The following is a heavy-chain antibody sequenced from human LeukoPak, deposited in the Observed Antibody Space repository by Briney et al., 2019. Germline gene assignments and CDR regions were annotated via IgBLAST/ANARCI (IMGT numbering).Heavy chain of an antibody. CDR3: ARRHIIVAGPDYFDY. CDR2: IYYNGDT. D-gene: IGHD5-12*01. CDR1: GASITSNGYF. J-gene: IGHJ4*02. V-gene: IGHV4-39*01. Sequence: SETLSLTCTVTGASITSNGYFWSWIRQPPGKGLEWIGNIYYNGDTYYKPPLKSRVTISVDTSKRQFSLRLNSVTAADTSVYYCARRHIIVAGPDYFDYWGLGTLVTVSS.